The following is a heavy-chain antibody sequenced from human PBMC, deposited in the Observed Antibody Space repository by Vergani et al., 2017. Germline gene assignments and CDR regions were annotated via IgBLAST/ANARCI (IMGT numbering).Heavy chain of an antibody. CDR2: INHSGST. Sequence: QVQLQQWGAGLLKPSETLSLTCAVYGGSFSGYYWSWIRQPPGKGLEWIGEINHSGSTNYNPSLKSRVTISADTSKNQFSLKLSSVTAADTAVYYCARERGYCSSTSCYYYYYYMDVWGKGTTVTVSS. D-gene: IGHD2-2*01. V-gene: IGHV4-34*01. CDR1: GGSFSGYY. J-gene: IGHJ6*03. CDR3: ARERGYCSSTSCYYYYYYMDV.